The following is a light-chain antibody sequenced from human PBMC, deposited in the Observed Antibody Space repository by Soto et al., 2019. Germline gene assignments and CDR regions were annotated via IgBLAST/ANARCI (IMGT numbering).Light chain of an antibody. V-gene: IGKV3-15*01. CDR1: QSVSSK. CDR2: GAS. Sequence: EIVMTQSPATLSVPPGGRATLSCRTSQSVSSKLAWYQQKRGQAPRLLIYGASTRATGIPARFSGSGSGTEFTLTISSLQSEDFAVYYCEQYNNWPPWTFGQGTKVEIK. CDR3: EQYNNWPPWT. J-gene: IGKJ1*01.